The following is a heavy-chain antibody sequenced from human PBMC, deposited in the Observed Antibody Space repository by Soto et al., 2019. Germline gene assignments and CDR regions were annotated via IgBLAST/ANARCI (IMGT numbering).Heavy chain of an antibody. CDR2: ISYDGSNK. CDR1: GFTFSSYG. CDR3: AKDLARAVLGYYDSSAYYSPSSGY. Sequence: QVQLVESGGGVVQPGRSLRLSCAASGFTFSSYGMHWVRQAPGKGLAWVAVISYDGSNKYYADSVKGRFTISRDNSKNTLYLQMNSLRAEDTAVYYCAKDLARAVLGYYDSSAYYSPSSGYWCQGTLITVSS. D-gene: IGHD3-22*01. J-gene: IGHJ4*02. V-gene: IGHV3-30*18.